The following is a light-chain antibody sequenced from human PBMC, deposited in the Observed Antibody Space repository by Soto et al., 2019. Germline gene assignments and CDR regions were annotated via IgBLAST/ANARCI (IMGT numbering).Light chain of an antibody. CDR2: GAS. V-gene: IGKV3-20*01. CDR1: QSVSSSY. Sequence: EIVLTQSPGTLSLSPGETATLSCRTSQSVSSSYLAWHQQKPGQASRLLIYGASSRATGIPDRFSGSGSGTDFTLTISRLEPEDFAVYYCQHYGGPPYTFGQGTKLEI. CDR3: QHYGGPPYT. J-gene: IGKJ2*01.